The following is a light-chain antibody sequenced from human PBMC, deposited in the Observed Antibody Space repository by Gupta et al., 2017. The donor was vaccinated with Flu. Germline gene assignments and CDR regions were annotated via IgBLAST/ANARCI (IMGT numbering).Light chain of an antibody. CDR1: QSVSSY. CDR2: SAT. CDR3: QQRSNWPMYT. V-gene: IGKV3-11*02. Sequence: ATLYLSAGERATRSWMARQSVSSYLTWMKQTPGQAPGLVIYSATIRGTGVLARFSGSGCGRNVSLTVSSREHEEVAGYYCQQRSNWPMYTFGQGTKLEIK. J-gene: IGKJ2*01.